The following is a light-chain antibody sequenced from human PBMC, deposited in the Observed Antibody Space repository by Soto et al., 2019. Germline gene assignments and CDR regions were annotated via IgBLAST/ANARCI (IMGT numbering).Light chain of an antibody. CDR1: SSDVGGYNY. Sequence: QSALTQPASVSGSPGQSITISCTGTSSDVGGYNYVSWYQQHPGKAPKLMIYEVSNRPSGVSNRFSGSKSGNTASLTISGLQAEDEADYYCSSFTSINTCVFGGGTKLTGL. CDR2: EVS. CDR3: SSFTSINTCV. V-gene: IGLV2-14*01. J-gene: IGLJ3*02.